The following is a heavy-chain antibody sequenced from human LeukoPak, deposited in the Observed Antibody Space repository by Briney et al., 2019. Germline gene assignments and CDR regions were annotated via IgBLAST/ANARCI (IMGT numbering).Heavy chain of an antibody. D-gene: IGHD5-24*01. J-gene: IGHJ4*02. CDR2: ISSGGRTI. CDR3: ATTSRDVLDYYFAH. CDR1: GITFSIYE. V-gene: IGHV3-48*03. Sequence: GGSLRLSCAASGITFSIYEMNWVRQAPGKGLEWVSYISSGGRTIFYADSVKGRFTISRDNAKNSLYLQMDSLRPEDTALYYCATTSRDVLDYYFAHWGQGTLVTVSS.